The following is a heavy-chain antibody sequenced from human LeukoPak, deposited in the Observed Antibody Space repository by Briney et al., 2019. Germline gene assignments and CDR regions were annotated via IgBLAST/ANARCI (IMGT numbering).Heavy chain of an antibody. CDR1: GFTISSYA. V-gene: IGHV3-23*01. Sequence: GGSLRLSCAASGFTISSYAMTWVRQAPGKGLEWVSLISGSATYYADSVKGRFTISRDNSKNTLYLEMKSLRVEDTALFYCAKGPQVGSGYHPDYWGQGTLSPSPQ. CDR3: AKGPQVGSGYHPDY. D-gene: IGHD3-22*01. CDR2: ISGSAT. J-gene: IGHJ4*02.